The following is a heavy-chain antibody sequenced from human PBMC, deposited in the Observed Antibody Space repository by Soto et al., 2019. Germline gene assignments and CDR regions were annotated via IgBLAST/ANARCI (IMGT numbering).Heavy chain of an antibody. J-gene: IGHJ4*02. CDR2: IYYSGST. D-gene: IGHD6-19*01. Sequence: QLQLQESGPGLVKPSETLSLTCTVSGGSISSSSYYWGWIRQPPGKGLEWIGSIYYSGSTYYNPSLKSRVTISVDTSKNQFSLKLSSVTAADTAVYYCARHLSSGSAVDYWGQGTLVTVSS. CDR3: ARHLSSGSAVDY. V-gene: IGHV4-39*01. CDR1: GGSISSSSYY.